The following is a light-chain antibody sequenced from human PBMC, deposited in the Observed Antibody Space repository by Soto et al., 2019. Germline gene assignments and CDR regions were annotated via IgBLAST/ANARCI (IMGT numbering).Light chain of an antibody. CDR2: AAS. J-gene: IGKJ2*01. CDR3: QQRSNWPPVYT. Sequence: EVVLTQSPATLSLSPGERATLPCRASQSVTSYLAWYQQKPGQAPRLLIYAASNRATGIPARFSGSGSGTDFTLTISSLEPEDFAVYYCQQRSNWPPVYTFGQGTK. CDR1: QSVTSY. V-gene: IGKV3-11*01.